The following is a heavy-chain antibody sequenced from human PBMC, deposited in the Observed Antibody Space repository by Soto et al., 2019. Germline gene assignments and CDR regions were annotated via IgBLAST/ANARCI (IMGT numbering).Heavy chain of an antibody. D-gene: IGHD1-26*01. CDR2: INAGNGNT. V-gene: IGHV1-3*01. J-gene: IGHJ6*02. CDR1: GYTFTSYA. CDR3: ARYRKQWELLGYYYGMDV. Sequence: ASVKVSCKASGYTFTSYAMHWVRQAPGQRLEWMGWINAGNGNTKYSQKFQGRVTITRDTSASTAYMELSRLRSEDTAVYYCARYRKQWELLGYYYGMDVWGQGTTVTV.